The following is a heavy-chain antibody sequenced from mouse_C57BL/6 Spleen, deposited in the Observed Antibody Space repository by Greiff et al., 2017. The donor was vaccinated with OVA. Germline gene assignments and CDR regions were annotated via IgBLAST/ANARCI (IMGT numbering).Heavy chain of an antibody. V-gene: IGHV1-76*01. CDR3: ASGNWDEGYFDY. D-gene: IGHD4-1*01. CDR1: GYTFTDYY. CDR2: IYPGSGNT. Sequence: VQLQQSGAELVRPGASVKLSCKASGYTFTDYYINWVKQRPGQGLEWIVRIYPGSGNTYYNEKFKGKATLTAEKSSSTAYMQLSSLTSEDSAVYCGASGNWDEGYFDYWGEGTTLTVSS. J-gene: IGHJ2*01.